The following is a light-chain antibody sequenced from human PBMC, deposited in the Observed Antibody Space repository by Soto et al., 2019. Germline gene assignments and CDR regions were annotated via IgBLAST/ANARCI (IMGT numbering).Light chain of an antibody. Sequence: EIVLRQSPGTLSLSPGERATLSCRASQSVGSSHLAWYQQKPGQAPRLLIYGASSRATGIPDRFSGSGSGTDFTLTISSLDPEDFAVYYCQQYGSSPWTFGQVTKVDIK. J-gene: IGKJ1*01. CDR2: GAS. CDR1: QSVGSSH. V-gene: IGKV3-20*01. CDR3: QQYGSSPWT.